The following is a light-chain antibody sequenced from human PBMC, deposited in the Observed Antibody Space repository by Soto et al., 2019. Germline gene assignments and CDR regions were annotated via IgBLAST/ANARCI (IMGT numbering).Light chain of an antibody. J-gene: IGLJ1*01. Sequence: QSVLTKPASVSGSPGQSITSSCTGTSSDVGGYNYVSWYQQYPGKAPKLMIYDVSYRPSGVSNRFSGSKSGNTASLTISGLQSEDEADYYSSSHTSRSTYVFGAGTKLTVL. V-gene: IGLV2-14*01. CDR2: DVS. CDR1: SSDVGGYNY. CDR3: SSHTSRSTYV.